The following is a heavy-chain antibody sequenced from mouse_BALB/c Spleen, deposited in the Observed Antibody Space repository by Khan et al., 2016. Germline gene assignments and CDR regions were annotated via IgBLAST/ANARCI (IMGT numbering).Heavy chain of an antibody. Sequence: EVQLVESGPGLVKPSQSLSLTCTVTGYSITSDYAWNWIRQFPGNKLEWMGYISYSGSTSYNPSLKSRISITRDTSKNQFFLQLNSVTTEDTATYYCARKTGGGSSDWGQGTTLTVSS. V-gene: IGHV3-2*02. CDR2: ISYSGST. CDR1: GYSITSDYA. CDR3: ARKTGGGSSD. D-gene: IGHD1-1*01. J-gene: IGHJ2*01.